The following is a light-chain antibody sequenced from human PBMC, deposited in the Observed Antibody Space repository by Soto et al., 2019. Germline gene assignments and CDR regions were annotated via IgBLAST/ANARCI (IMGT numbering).Light chain of an antibody. J-gene: IGKJ1*01. CDR1: QSVRRY. V-gene: IGKV3-11*01. Sequence: EIVLTQSPGTLSLSPGETLSLSCRSSQSVRRYLAWYQHKPGQAPRLLIYDASNRATGIPDRFSGSGSGTDFTLTITRLEPEDFAVYYRQQRSNWPPTFGQGTKVDIK. CDR3: QQRSNWPPT. CDR2: DAS.